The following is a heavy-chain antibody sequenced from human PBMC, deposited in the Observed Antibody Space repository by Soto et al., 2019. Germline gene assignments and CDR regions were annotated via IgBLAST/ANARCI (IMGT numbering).Heavy chain of an antibody. Sequence: EVQLVESGGGLVQPGGSLRLSCAASTFTFSNHWMSWVRQAPGKGLEWVANINQGGSAKYYLDSVKGRFTISTDNAKISLDLQMNSLRAEDTAVYYCARIYCSTTSCYIDYWGQGTLVTVSS. D-gene: IGHD2-2*02. CDR1: TFTFSNHW. CDR3: ARIYCSTTSCYIDY. V-gene: IGHV3-7*01. CDR2: INQGGSAK. J-gene: IGHJ4*02.